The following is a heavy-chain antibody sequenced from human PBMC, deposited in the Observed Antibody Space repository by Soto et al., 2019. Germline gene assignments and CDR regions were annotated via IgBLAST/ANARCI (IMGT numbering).Heavy chain of an antibody. Sequence: VQLVESGGGVVQPGRSLRLSCAASGFTFSSYGMHWVRQAPGKGLEWVALISYDRDNTYYADSVKGRFTISRDNSKNPLYLQMNSLRAEDTAVYYCAAGCSFGDYWGQGTLVTVSS. CDR2: ISYDRDNT. J-gene: IGHJ4*02. CDR3: AAGCSFGDY. CDR1: GFTFSSYG. D-gene: IGHD3-3*02. V-gene: IGHV3-30*03.